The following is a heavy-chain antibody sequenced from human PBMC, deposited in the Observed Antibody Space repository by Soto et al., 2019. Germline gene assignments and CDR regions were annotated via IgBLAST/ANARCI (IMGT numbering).Heavy chain of an antibody. D-gene: IGHD1-7*01. CDR3: AVGGNKLELLQDYYYGMDV. V-gene: IGHV1-69*12. CDR1: GGTFSSYA. J-gene: IGHJ6*02. Sequence: QVQLVQSGAEVKKPGSSVKVSCKASGGTFSSYAISWVRQAPGQGLEWMGGIIPIFGTANYAQKFQGRVTITADEXXSXAXXELSSLRSEDTAVYYCAVGGNKLELLQDYYYGMDVWGQGTTVTVSS. CDR2: IIPIFGTA.